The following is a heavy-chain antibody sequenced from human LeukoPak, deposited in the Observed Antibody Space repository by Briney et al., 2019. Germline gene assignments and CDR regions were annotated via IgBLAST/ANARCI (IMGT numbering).Heavy chain of an antibody. CDR3: ARDSRYVDTAMVNASPAFDY. V-gene: IGHV4-39*07. CDR2: IYYSGST. J-gene: IGHJ4*02. Sequence: SETLSLTCTVSGGSISSYYWGWIRQPPGKGLEWIGSIYYSGSTYYNPSLKSRVTISVDTSKNQFSLKLSSVTAADTAVYYCARDSRYVDTAMVNASPAFDYWGQGTLVTVSS. CDR1: GGSISSYY. D-gene: IGHD5-18*01.